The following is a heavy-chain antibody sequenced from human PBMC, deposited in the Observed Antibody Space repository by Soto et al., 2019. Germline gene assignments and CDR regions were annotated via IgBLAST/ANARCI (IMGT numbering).Heavy chain of an antibody. CDR2: INPNTGGA. D-gene: IGHD2-21*01. Sequence: GASVKVSCKASGYTFTGHYIHWVRQAPGQGLEWMGWINPNTGGAQSAQKFQGRVTMTRDTSISTAYMEVSRLSSDDTAVYYCASFRYVCGCYYYYHYLMSVCGKGSTVPVSS. V-gene: IGHV1-2*02. CDR3: ASFRYVCGCYYYYHYLMSV. CDR1: GYTFTGHY. J-gene: IGHJ6*04.